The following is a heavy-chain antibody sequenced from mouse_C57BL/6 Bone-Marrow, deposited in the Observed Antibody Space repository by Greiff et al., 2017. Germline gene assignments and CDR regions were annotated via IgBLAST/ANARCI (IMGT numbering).Heavy chain of an antibody. D-gene: IGHD1-1*01. CDR1: GYTFTSYG. V-gene: IGHV1-81*01. CDR2: IYPRSGNT. Sequence: VHLVESGAELARPGASVKLSCKASGYTFTSYGISWVKQRTGQGLEWIGEIYPRSGNTYYNEKFKGKATLTADKSSSTAYMELRSLTSEDSAVYVCARRATVVATRAWFAYWGQGTLVTVSA. CDR3: ARRATVVATRAWFAY. J-gene: IGHJ3*01.